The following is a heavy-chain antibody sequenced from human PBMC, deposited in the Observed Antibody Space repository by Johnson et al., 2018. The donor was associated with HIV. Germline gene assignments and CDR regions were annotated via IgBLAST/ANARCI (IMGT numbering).Heavy chain of an antibody. Sequence: MQLVESGGGVVQPGRSLRLSCAASGFTFSSSWMHWVCQAPEKGLEWVADIKCDGSEKYYVDSVKGRLTISRDNAKNSLYLQMNSLRAEDTAVYYCARVTQQVVRVGSDAFDIWGQGTMVTVSS. V-gene: IGHV3-52*01. CDR3: ARVTQQVVRVGSDAFDI. CDR2: IKCDGSEK. J-gene: IGHJ3*02. CDR1: GFTFSSSW. D-gene: IGHD4-23*01.